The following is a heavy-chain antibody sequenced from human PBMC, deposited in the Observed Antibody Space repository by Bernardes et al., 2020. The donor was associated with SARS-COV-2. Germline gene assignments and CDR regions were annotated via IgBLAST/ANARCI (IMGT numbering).Heavy chain of an antibody. D-gene: IGHD4-17*01. J-gene: IGHJ4*02. V-gene: IGHV3-74*01. CDR2: INNDGTTT. CDR3: ARDRYGANEY. CDR1: GFTFSDYW. Sequence: GGSLRLSCAASGFTFSDYWMHWVRQAPGKGLEWVSRINNDGTTTPCADSVKGRFTISRDNSKNTLYLQMNSLRAEDTAVYFCARDRYGANEYWGQGTLVTVSS.